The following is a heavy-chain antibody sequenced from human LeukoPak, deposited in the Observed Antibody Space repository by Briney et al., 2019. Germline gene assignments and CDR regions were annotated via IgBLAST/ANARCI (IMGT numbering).Heavy chain of an antibody. Sequence: SETLSLTCTVSGVSISSYYWSWIRQPPGKGLEWIGYIIDNGNTHYNPSLKSRVTISVDTSKSQFSLKLSSVTAADTAVYYCVRHGGSYSLDYWGQGTLVTVSS. J-gene: IGHJ4*02. CDR2: IIDNGNT. D-gene: IGHD1-26*01. V-gene: IGHV4-59*08. CDR1: GVSISSYY. CDR3: VRHGGSYSLDY.